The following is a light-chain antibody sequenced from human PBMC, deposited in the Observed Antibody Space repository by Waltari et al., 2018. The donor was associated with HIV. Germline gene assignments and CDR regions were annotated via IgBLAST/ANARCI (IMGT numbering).Light chain of an antibody. CDR3: QQYVNSPYT. CDR1: QSVSSY. CDR2: DAS. V-gene: IGKV3-20*01. Sequence: EIVLTQSPGTLSLSPGERATLSCRASQSVSSYLAWYQQKPGQAPRLLIYDASSRAIGIPDRFSGSGSGTDFTLTINRLEPEDFEVYYCQQYVNSPYTFGQGTKLEIK. J-gene: IGKJ2*01.